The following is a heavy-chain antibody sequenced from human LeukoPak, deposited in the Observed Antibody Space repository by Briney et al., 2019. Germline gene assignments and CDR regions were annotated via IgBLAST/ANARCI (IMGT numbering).Heavy chain of an antibody. CDR3: ARGLNTVTQIMTY. CDR1: GFSVSNNF. V-gene: IGHV3-66*02. CDR2: LYSDGTT. J-gene: IGHJ4*02. D-gene: IGHD4-17*01. Sequence: PGGSLRLSCAASGFSVSNNFMSWVRQAPGKGLEWVSILYSDGTTHYADSVKGRFSISRDNSKNTLYLQMNNLRTEETAIYYCARGLNTVTQIMTYWGPGTLVTVSS.